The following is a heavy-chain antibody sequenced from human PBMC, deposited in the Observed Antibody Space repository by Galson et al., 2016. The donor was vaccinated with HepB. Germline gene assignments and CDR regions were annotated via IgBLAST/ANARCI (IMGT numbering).Heavy chain of an antibody. CDR3: ARQTNDDSSAKPFDI. CDR2: IYGGAADT. D-gene: IGHD3-22*01. V-gene: IGHV5-51*01. Sequence: QSGAEVKKPGEYLKISCKGSGYSFTNYWICWVRQMPGKVLEWMGIIYGGAADTSYSPSFPGQGTISADKSISTAYLQWARLKASDTAMYYWARQTNDDSSAKPFDIWGQGTMVTVSS. J-gene: IGHJ3*02. CDR1: GYSFTNYW.